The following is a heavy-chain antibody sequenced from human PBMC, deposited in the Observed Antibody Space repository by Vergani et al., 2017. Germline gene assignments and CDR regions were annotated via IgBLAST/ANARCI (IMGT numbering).Heavy chain of an antibody. V-gene: IGHV1-2*02. CDR2: INPNSGGT. J-gene: IGHJ4*02. Sequence: QVQLVQSGAEVKKPGASVKVSCKASGYTFTDYFMHWVRQAPGQGLEWMGWINPNSGGTNYAQKFQGRVTMTRDTSISTAYMELSNLRSDDTAVYYCARVGTRSSRDYFDYRVQGTLVTVSS. CDR3: ARVGTRSSRDYFDY. D-gene: IGHD2-2*01. CDR1: GYTFTDYF.